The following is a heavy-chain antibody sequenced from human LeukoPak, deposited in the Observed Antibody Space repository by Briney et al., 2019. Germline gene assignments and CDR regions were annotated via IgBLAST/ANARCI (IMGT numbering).Heavy chain of an antibody. CDR1: GYSISSGYY. CDR3: ARTPTTVVTYYFDY. Sequence: SETLSLTCAVSGYSISSGYYRGWIRQPPGKGMEWIGSIYHSGSTYYNPSLKSRVTISVDTSKNQFSLKLSSVTAADTAVYYCARTPTTVVTYYFDYWGQGTLVTVSS. D-gene: IGHD4-23*01. V-gene: IGHV4-38-2*01. CDR2: IYHSGST. J-gene: IGHJ4*02.